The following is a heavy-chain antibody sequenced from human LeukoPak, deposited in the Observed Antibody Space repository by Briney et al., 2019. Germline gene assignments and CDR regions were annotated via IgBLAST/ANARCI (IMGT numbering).Heavy chain of an antibody. Sequence: PGGSLRLSCAASEFTFSSYSMNWVRQAPGKGLEWVSSISSSSSYIYYADSVKGRFTISRDNAKNSLYLQMNSLRAEDTAVYYCARVPGYSSSWFDYWGQGTLVTVSS. J-gene: IGHJ4*02. CDR3: ARVPGYSSSWFDY. CDR2: ISSSSSYI. V-gene: IGHV3-21*01. CDR1: EFTFSSYS. D-gene: IGHD6-13*01.